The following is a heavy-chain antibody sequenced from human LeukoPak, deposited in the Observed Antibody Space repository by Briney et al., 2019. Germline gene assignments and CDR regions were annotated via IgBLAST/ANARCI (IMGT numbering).Heavy chain of an antibody. D-gene: IGHD3-10*01. Sequence: GGSLRLSCVASEFTFSNYEMNWVRQAPGKGLEWVSYISSSGTTIYYADSVKGRVTISRDNAKNSLYLQTNSLRADDTAVYYCARDRGFGKSLYYYYGMDVWGQGTTVTVSS. CDR1: EFTFSNYE. V-gene: IGHV3-48*03. J-gene: IGHJ6*02. CDR2: ISSSGTTI. CDR3: ARDRGFGKSLYYYYGMDV.